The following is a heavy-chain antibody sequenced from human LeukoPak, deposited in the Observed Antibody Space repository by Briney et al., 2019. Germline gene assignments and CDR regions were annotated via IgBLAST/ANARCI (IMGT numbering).Heavy chain of an antibody. J-gene: IGHJ4*02. Sequence: ASVKVSCKVSGYTLTELSMHWVRQAPGKGLEWMGGFDPEDGETIYAQKFQGRVTMTEDTSTDTAYVELSSLRSEDTAVYYCARVDYCSGGSCYSLHPREYMYYFDYWGQGTLVTVPS. CDR2: FDPEDGET. CDR3: ARVDYCSGGSCYSLHPREYMYYFDY. V-gene: IGHV1-24*01. CDR1: GYTLTELS. D-gene: IGHD2-15*01.